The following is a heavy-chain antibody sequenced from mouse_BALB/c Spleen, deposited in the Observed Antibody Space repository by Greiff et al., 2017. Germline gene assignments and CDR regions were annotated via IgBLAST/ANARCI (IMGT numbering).Heavy chain of an antibody. V-gene: IGHV1S135*01. J-gene: IGHJ2*01. CDR3: ARWLLPLYFDY. CDR2: IDPFNGGT. D-gene: IGHD2-3*01. CDR1: GYSFTSYY. Sequence: VQLKQSGPELMKPGASVKISCKASGYSFTSYYMHWVKQSHGKSLEWIGYIDPFNGGTSYNQKFKGKATLTVDKSSSTAYMHLSSLTSEDSAVYYCARWLLPLYFDYWGQGTTLTVSS.